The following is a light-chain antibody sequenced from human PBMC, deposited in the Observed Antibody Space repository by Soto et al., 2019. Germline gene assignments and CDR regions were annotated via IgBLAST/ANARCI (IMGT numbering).Light chain of an antibody. CDR2: AAS. J-gene: IGKJ5*01. CDR1: QSIGSN. V-gene: IGKV3-15*01. CDR3: QHYTNWPPIT. Sequence: ILMTQSPVTLSVSPGDSATLSCRASQSIGSNLAWYQQKPGQAPRLLIYAASTRVTGIPGRFSGRGSGTEFTLTISGLQSEDFAIYYCQHYTNWPPITFGQGTRLEIK.